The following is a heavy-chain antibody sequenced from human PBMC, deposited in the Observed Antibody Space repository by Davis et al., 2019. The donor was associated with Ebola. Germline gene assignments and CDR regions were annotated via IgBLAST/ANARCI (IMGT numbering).Heavy chain of an antibody. V-gene: IGHV1-46*01. J-gene: IGHJ5*02. CDR1: GYTFTSYY. CDR3: AIAADVGEYGWFDP. Sequence: ASVKVSCKASGYTFTSYYMHWVRQAPGQGLEWMGLINPSGGSTSYAQKFQGRVTMTRDTSTSTVYMELSSLRPDDTATYYCAIAADVGEYGWFDPWGQGTLVTVSS. CDR2: INPSGGST. D-gene: IGHD4-17*01.